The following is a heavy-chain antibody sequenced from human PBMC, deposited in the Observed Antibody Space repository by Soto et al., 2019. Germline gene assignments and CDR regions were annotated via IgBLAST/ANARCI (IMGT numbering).Heavy chain of an antibody. J-gene: IGHJ4*02. Sequence: GASVKVSCKASGYTFTSYALHWVRQAPGQRLEWMGWINTGNAKTAYSQKFQGRVTVTRDTSASTAYMELSSLRSEDTAVYYCARQLTGTTIPFDFWGQGTLVTVSS. V-gene: IGHV1-3*04. D-gene: IGHD1-20*01. CDR1: GYTFTSYA. CDR2: INTGNAKT. CDR3: ARQLTGTTIPFDF.